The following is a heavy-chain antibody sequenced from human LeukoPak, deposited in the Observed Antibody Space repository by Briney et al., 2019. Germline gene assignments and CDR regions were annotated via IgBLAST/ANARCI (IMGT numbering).Heavy chain of an antibody. J-gene: IGHJ4*02. CDR1: GFTFSSSA. V-gene: IGHV3-23*01. Sequence: GGSLRLSCVASGFTFSSSAMSWVRQAPGKGLEWVSALTGDGGGTYYADSVEGRFTISRDNSKNTMYLQMNSLRAEDTALYYCAKEAVEYFDYWGQGDLVTVSS. CDR2: LTGDGGGT. CDR3: AKEAVEYFDY.